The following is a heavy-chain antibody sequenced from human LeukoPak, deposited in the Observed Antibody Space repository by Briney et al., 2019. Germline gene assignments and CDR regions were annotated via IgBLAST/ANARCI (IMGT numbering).Heavy chain of an antibody. CDR3: AMKGITMIVPLDAFDI. CDR1: GYTLTELS. V-gene: IGHV1-24*01. CDR2: FDPEDGET. D-gene: IGHD3-22*01. Sequence: ASVTVSCKVSGYTLTELSMHWVRQAPGKGLEWMGGFDPEDGETIYAQKFQGRVTMTEDTSTDTAYMELSSLRSEDTAVYYCAMKGITMIVPLDAFDIWGQGTMVTVSS. J-gene: IGHJ3*02.